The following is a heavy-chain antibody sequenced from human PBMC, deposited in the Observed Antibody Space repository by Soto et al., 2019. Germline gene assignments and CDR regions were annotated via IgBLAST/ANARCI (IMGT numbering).Heavy chain of an antibody. D-gene: IGHD6-19*01. CDR3: RTKWLD. Sequence: EVQLVESGGGLVKPGGSLRLSCAASGFTFSDAWMSWVRQAPGKGLEWVGLIKKKTDGGTTDYAAPVKGRFTISRDDSKNTLYLKMSSLKTDDTDVYYCRTKWLDWGQGTLVTVSS. V-gene: IGHV3-15*01. CDR2: IKKKTDGGTT. J-gene: IGHJ4*02. CDR1: GFTFSDAW.